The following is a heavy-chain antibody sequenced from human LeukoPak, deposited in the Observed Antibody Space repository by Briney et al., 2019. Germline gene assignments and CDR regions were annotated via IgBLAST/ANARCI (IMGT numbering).Heavy chain of an antibody. CDR3: ARDAGATYYYYYYMDV. D-gene: IGHD1-26*01. Sequence: SETLSLTCTVSGYSISSGYYWGWIRQPPGKGLEWIGEIYHSGSTNYNPSLKSRVTISVDKSKNQFSLKLSSVTAADTAVYYCARDAGATYYYYYYMDVWGKGTTVTVSS. V-gene: IGHV4-38-2*02. J-gene: IGHJ6*03. CDR2: IYHSGST. CDR1: GYSISSGYY.